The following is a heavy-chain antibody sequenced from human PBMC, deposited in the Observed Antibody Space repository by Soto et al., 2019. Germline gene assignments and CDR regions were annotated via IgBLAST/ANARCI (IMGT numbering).Heavy chain of an antibody. Sequence: QVQLVQSGAEVKKPGASVKVSCKASGYTFTSYDINWVRQATGQGLEWMGWMNPNSGNTGYAQKFQGRVTMTRKTSISTAYMELSSLRYEDTAVYYCAREIETPQYYYYYYYMDVWGKGTTVTVSS. V-gene: IGHV1-8*01. CDR3: AREIETPQYYYYYYYMDV. CDR1: GYTFTSYD. J-gene: IGHJ6*03. D-gene: IGHD2-15*01. CDR2: MNPNSGNT.